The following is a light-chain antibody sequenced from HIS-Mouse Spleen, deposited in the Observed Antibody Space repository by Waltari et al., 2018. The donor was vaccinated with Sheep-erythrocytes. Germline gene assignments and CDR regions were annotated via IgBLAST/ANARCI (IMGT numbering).Light chain of an antibody. V-gene: IGLV2-8*01. Sequence: QSALTQPPSASGSPGQSVTIPCTGTSSDVGGYNYVPWYQQHPGKAPKLMIYEVSKRPSGVPDRFSGSKSGTSASLAISGLRSEDEADYYCAAWDDSLSGNWVFGGGTKLTVL. CDR3: AAWDDSLSGNWV. CDR2: EVS. J-gene: IGLJ3*02. CDR1: SSDVGGYNY.